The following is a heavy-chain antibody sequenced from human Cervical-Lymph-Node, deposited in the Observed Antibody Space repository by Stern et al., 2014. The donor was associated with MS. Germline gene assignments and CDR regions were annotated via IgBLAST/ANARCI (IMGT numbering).Heavy chain of an antibody. CDR1: GFTFSSYG. CDR3: EKEKGPSPSNYYCGMDV. D-gene: IGHD6-6*01. Sequence: VQLVESGGGVVQPGRSLRLSCAVSGFTFSSYGMHWVRQAPGKGLEWLAFISNDGNSKYYTDSVKGRFSISRDNSKNTMAVQMNRLRAEDTAVYYCEKEKGPSPSNYYCGMDVWGQGTMVTVS. CDR2: ISNDGNSK. J-gene: IGHJ6*02. V-gene: IGHV3-30*18.